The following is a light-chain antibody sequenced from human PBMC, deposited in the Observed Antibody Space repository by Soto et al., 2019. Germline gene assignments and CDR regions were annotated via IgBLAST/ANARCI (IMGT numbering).Light chain of an antibody. Sequence: QSVLTQSSSASSALGSTVKVTCTLSSGHSSYIIAWHQQQPGKAPRYLMRLEGSGSYNKGSGVPDRFSGSSSGADRYLTISKLKSEDEADYYCETWDSNTRVFGGGTKLTVL. CDR3: ETWDSNTRV. V-gene: IGLV4-60*03. J-gene: IGLJ2*01. CDR2: LEGSGSY. CDR1: SGHSSYI.